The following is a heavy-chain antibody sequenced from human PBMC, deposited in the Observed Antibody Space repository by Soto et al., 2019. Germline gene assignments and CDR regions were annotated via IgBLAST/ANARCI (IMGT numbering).Heavy chain of an antibody. V-gene: IGHV1-69*12. J-gene: IGHJ6*02. CDR2: IIPIFGTA. Sequence: QVQLVQSGAEVKKPGSSVKVSCKASGGTFSSYAISWVRQAPGQGLEWMGGIIPIFGTADYAQKFQGRVTITADESTSTAYVERSSLRSEDTAVYYCAKTPENYYYGMDVWGQGTTVTVSS. CDR3: AKTPENYYYGMDV. CDR1: GGTFSSYA.